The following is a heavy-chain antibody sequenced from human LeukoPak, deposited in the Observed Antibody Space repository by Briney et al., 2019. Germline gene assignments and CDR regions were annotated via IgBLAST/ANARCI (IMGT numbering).Heavy chain of an antibody. CDR1: GFTFSDYH. D-gene: IGHD6-13*01. J-gene: IGHJ4*02. Sequence: PGGSLRLSCAASGFTFSDYHMSWIRQAPGKGLEWISYISSSSRTNYADSVKGRFTISRDNPKNSLSLQMNSLRAEDTAVYYCARHLRAAAGTVGFDYWGQGSLVTVSS. CDR3: ARHLRAAAGTVGFDY. CDR2: ISSSSRT. V-gene: IGHV3-11*03.